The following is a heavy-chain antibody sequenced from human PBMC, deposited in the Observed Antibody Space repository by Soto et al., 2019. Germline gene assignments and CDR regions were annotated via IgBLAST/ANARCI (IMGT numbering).Heavy chain of an antibody. D-gene: IGHD3-16*01. CDR1: GFTFDDYA. V-gene: IGHV3-9*01. CDR3: AKDSNNHFNTGGAFDI. J-gene: IGHJ3*02. Sequence: EVQLVESGGGLVQPGRSLRLSCAASGFTFDDYAMHWVRQAPGKGLEWVSGISWNSGSIGYADSGKGRFTISRDNASNSLDLQMNSLRAEDTALYYCAKDSNNHFNTGGAFDIWGQGTMVTVSS. CDR2: ISWNSGSI.